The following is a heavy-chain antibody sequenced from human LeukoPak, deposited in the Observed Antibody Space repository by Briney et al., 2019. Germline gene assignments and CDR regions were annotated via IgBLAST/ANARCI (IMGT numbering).Heavy chain of an antibody. Sequence: SETLSLTCAVSGGSISSSSYYWGWIRQPPGKGLEWIGSIYYSGSTYYNPSLKSRVTISVDASKNQFSLKLSSVTAADTAVYYCARDRRLVVDYDAFDIWGQGTMVTVSS. D-gene: IGHD3-22*01. J-gene: IGHJ3*02. V-gene: IGHV4-39*02. CDR2: IYYSGST. CDR1: GGSISSSSYY. CDR3: ARDRRLVVDYDAFDI.